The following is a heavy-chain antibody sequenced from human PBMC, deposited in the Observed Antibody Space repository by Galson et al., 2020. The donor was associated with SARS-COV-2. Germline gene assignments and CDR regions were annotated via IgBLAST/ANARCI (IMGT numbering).Heavy chain of an antibody. CDR2: MSSTGGTS. D-gene: IGHD6-19*01. CDR1: GFTFSDYA. J-gene: IGHJ4*02. CDR3: LSYSSTRDNY. Sequence: GGSLRLSCSASGFTFSDYAMHWVRPAPGKGLQYVSAMSSTGGTSFYADSVNGRFTMSRDNSKNTFYLQMTGLRVEDTAFYYCLSYSSTRDNYWGQGTLVTVSS. V-gene: IGHV3-64D*09.